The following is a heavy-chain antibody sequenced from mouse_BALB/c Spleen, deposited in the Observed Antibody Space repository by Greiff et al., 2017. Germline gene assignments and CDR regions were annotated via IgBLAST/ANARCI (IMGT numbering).Heavy chain of an antibody. V-gene: IGHV7-3*02. CDR1: GFTFTDYY. CDR3: ARTGKWAMDY. J-gene: IGHJ4*01. CDR2: IRNKANGYTT. D-gene: IGHD2-1*01. Sequence: EVMLVESGGGLVQPGGSLRLSCATSGFTFTDYYMSWVRQPPGKALEWLGFIRNKANGYTTEYSASVKGRFTISRDNSQSILYLQMNTLRAEDSATYYCARTGKWAMDYWGEGTSVTVSS.